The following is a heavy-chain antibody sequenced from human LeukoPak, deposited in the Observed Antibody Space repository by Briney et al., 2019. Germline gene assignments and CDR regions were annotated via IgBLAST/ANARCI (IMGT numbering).Heavy chain of an antibody. CDR1: GFTFSNYA. J-gene: IGHJ5*02. V-gene: IGHV3-23*01. CDR2: ASHGGDYT. CDR3: AKAIGQEVPAASCWYDP. D-gene: IGHD2-2*01. Sequence: GGSLRLSCAASGFTFSNYAMTWVRQAPGKGLEWVATASHGGDYTYHADSVKGRFTISRDNFKNTLYLQMNSLRVEDTAVYYCAKAIGQEVPAASCWYDPWGQGTLVTVSS.